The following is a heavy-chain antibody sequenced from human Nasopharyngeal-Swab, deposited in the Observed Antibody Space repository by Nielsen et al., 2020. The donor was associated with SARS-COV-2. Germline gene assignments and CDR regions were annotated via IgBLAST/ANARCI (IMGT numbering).Heavy chain of an antibody. J-gene: IGHJ4*02. Sequence: SETLSLTCTVSGGSISSSSYYWGWIRQPPGKGLEWIGSIYYSGSTYYNPSLKSRVTISVDTSKNQFSLKLSSVTAADTAVYYCARLSGYAYFDYWGQGNLVTVSS. D-gene: IGHD5-12*01. CDR2: IYYSGST. CDR1: GGSISSSSYY. V-gene: IGHV4-39*01. CDR3: ARLSGYAYFDY.